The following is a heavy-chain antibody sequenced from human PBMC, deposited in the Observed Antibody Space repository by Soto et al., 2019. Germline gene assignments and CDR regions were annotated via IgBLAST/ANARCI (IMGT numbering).Heavy chain of an antibody. CDR3: ARVWFWELFSFYFDY. Sequence: QLQLQESVPGLVKPPQTLSLTCTVSVGSFSSGGYYWSWIRQHPGKGLEWIGYIYYSGSTYYNPSLKSRVTISVDTSKNQFSLKLSSVTAADTAVYYCARVWFWELFSFYFDYWGQGTLVTVSS. CDR2: IYYSGST. V-gene: IGHV4-31*03. D-gene: IGHD3-10*01. J-gene: IGHJ4*02. CDR1: VGSFSSGGYY.